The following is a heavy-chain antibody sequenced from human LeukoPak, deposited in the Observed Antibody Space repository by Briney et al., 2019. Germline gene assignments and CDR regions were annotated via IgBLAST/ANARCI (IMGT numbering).Heavy chain of an antibody. V-gene: IGHV4-34*01. CDR2: INNSGST. D-gene: IGHD2-15*01. J-gene: IGHJ4*02. CDR1: GGSCSGYY. Sequence: SETLSLTCAVYGGSCSGYYWTWIRQPPGKGLERIGEINNSGSTNYNPSLKSRVTMSVDTSKNKSSLKLRSVTAADTAVYYCSRDIGNTFDYWGQGTLVTVSS. CDR3: SRDIGNTFDY.